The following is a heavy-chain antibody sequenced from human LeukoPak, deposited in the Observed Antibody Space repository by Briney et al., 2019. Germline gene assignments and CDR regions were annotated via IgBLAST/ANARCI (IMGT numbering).Heavy chain of an antibody. CDR2: MNPNSGNT. V-gene: IGHV1-8*01. D-gene: IGHD6-13*01. Sequence: ASVKVSCKASGYTFTSYDINWVRQATGQGLEWMGWMNPNSGNTGYAQKFQGRVTMTRNTSISTAYMELSSLRSEDTAVYYCARWAIAAAGTTYNWFDPWGQGTLVTVSS. J-gene: IGHJ5*02. CDR1: GYTFTSYD. CDR3: ARWAIAAAGTTYNWFDP.